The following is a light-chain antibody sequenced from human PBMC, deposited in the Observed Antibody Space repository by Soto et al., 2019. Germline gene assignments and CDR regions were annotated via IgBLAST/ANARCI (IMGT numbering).Light chain of an antibody. J-gene: IGLJ1*01. CDR2: DVT. Sequence: QSALSQPASVSGSPGQSITISCTGTSSDVGGFEYVSWYQHQPGKAPKLIIYDVTKRPSGVSNRFSGSKSGHTASLTISGIQAEDEGDYYCGSITRSSTSVFGTGTKVTVL. CDR3: GSITRSSTSV. CDR1: SSDVGGFEY. V-gene: IGLV2-14*01.